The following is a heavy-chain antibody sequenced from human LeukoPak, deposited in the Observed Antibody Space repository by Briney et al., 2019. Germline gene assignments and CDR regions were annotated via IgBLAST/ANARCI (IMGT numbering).Heavy chain of an antibody. V-gene: IGHV3-33*01. CDR3: ARAYDSSGYYSYYYYGMDV. D-gene: IGHD3-22*01. CDR1: GYTFTSYY. Sequence: SCKASGYTFTSYYMHWVRQAPGKGLEWVAVIWYDGSNKYYADSVKGRFTISRDNSKNTLYLQMNSLRAEDTAVYYCARAYDSSGYYSYYYYGMDVWGQGTTVTVSS. CDR2: IWYDGSNK. J-gene: IGHJ6*02.